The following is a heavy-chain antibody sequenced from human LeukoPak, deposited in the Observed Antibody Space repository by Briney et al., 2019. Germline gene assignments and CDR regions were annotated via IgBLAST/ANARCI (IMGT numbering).Heavy chain of an antibody. CDR2: ISYEGSNK. J-gene: IGHJ2*01. CDR1: GFTFSTYG. CDR3: AKVVYSSGRVYWYFDL. D-gene: IGHD6-19*01. Sequence: PGRSLRLSCAASGFTFSTYGMQWVRQAPGKGLGWVAVISYEGSNKYYTDSVKGRFPVSRDNSKNTLYLQMNSLRAEDTAVYYCAKVVYSSGRVYWYFDLWGRGTLVTVSS. V-gene: IGHV3-30*18.